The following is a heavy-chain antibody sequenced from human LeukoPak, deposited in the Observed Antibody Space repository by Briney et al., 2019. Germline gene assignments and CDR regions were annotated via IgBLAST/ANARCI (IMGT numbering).Heavy chain of an antibody. J-gene: IGHJ4*02. CDR3: ARGYCSGGSCNGNDY. Sequence: PGGSLRLSCAASGFTFSSYAMSWVRQAPGKGLEWVSAISGSGGSTYYADSVKGRFTISRDNAKNSLYLQMNSLRAEDTAVYYCARGYCSGGSCNGNDYWGQGTLVTVSS. D-gene: IGHD2-15*01. V-gene: IGHV3-23*01. CDR2: ISGSGGST. CDR1: GFTFSSYA.